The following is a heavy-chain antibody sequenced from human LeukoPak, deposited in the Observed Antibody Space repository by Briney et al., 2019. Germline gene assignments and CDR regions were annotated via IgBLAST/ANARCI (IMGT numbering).Heavy chain of an antibody. D-gene: IGHD1-1*01. Sequence: SETLSLTCTVSGGSFSSGLYYWTWIRQPAGKGLEWIGRIYISGSTNYNPSLKSRVTISRDTSKNEFSLELSSVTAEDTAVYYCARCTTGRTFGSLREIKRSREIDYWGQGTLVTVSS. CDR1: GGSFSSGLYY. CDR2: IYISGST. V-gene: IGHV4-61*02. CDR3: ARCTTGRTFGSLREIKRSREIDY. J-gene: IGHJ4*02.